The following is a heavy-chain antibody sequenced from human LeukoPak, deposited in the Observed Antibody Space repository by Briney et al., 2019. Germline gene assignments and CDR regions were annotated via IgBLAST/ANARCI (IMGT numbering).Heavy chain of an antibody. CDR2: IKSKTDGGTT. Sequence: GGSLRLSCAASGFTFSSYSMNWVRQAPGKGPEWVGRIKSKTDGGTTDYAAPVKGRFTISRDDSKNTLYLQMNSLKTEDTAVYYCTTTIFLYGDYWRDYWGQGTLVTVSS. J-gene: IGHJ4*02. CDR1: GFTFSSYS. CDR3: TTTIFLYGDYWRDY. D-gene: IGHD4-17*01. V-gene: IGHV3-15*01.